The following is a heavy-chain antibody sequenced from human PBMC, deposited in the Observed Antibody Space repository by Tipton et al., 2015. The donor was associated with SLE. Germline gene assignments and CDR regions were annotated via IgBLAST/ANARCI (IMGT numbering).Heavy chain of an antibody. CDR1: GGSISNYY. CDR2: IYHSESS. V-gene: IGHV4-59*01. D-gene: IGHD3-10*01. CDR3: ARHGSGRIGDFED. Sequence: LRLSCIVSGGSISNYYWSWIRQPPGKRLEWIGDIYHSESSNYSPSLQSRVTLSVDTSKNQFSLKLNSVTAADTAMYYCARHGSGRIGDFEDWGQGTLVTVSS. J-gene: IGHJ4*02.